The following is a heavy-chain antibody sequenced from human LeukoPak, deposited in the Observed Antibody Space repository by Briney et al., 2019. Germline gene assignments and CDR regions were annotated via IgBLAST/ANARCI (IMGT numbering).Heavy chain of an antibody. CDR1: GGSFSGYY. Sequence: SETLSLTCAVYGGSFSGYYWSWIRQPPGKGLEWIGEINHSGSTNYNPSLKSRVTISVDTSKSQFSLKLSSVTAADTAVYYCARGYISGYYGYYYYGMDVWGQGTTVTVSS. CDR3: ARGYISGYYGYYYYGMDV. J-gene: IGHJ6*02. D-gene: IGHD3-22*01. CDR2: INHSGST. V-gene: IGHV4-34*01.